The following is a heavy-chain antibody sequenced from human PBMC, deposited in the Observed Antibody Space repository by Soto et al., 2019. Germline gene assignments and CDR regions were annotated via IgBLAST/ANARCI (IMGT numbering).Heavy chain of an antibody. CDR2: MNPNSGNT. CDR3: ARGRDVWFGELSFANWFDP. J-gene: IGHJ5*02. D-gene: IGHD3-10*01. Sequence: ASVKVSCKASGYTFTSYDINWVRQATGQGLEWMGWMNPNSGNTGYAQKFQGRVTMTRNTSISTAYMELSSLRSEDTAVYYCARGRDVWFGELSFANWFDPWGQGTLVTVSS. V-gene: IGHV1-8*01. CDR1: GYTFTSYD.